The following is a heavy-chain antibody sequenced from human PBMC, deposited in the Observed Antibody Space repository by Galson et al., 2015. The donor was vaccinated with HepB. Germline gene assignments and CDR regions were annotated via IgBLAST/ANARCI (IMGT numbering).Heavy chain of an antibody. CDR1: GFTFSGSA. V-gene: IGHV3-73*01. J-gene: IGHJ4*02. CDR2: IRSKANSYAT. D-gene: IGHD4-17*01. Sequence: SLRLSCAASGFTFSGSAMHWVRQASGKGLEWVGRIRSKANSYATAYAASVKGRFTISRDDSKNTAYLQMNSLKTEDTAVYYCTRHRANDGDYEDSEEWVDYWGQGTLVTVSS. CDR3: TRHRANDGDYEDSEEWVDY.